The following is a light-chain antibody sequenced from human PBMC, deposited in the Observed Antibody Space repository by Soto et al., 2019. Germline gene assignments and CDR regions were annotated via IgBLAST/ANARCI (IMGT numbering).Light chain of an antibody. CDR1: QSVGND. J-gene: IGKJ4*01. CDR3: QQRSNWPPLT. CDR2: DAS. Sequence: EIVLTQSPDTLSLSRGERATLSCRASQSVGNDLAWYQQKPGQAPRLLIYDASSRATGIPARFSGSGSGTDFALTSSSLEPEDFAVYYCQQRSNWPPLTFGGGTKVEIK. V-gene: IGKV3-11*01.